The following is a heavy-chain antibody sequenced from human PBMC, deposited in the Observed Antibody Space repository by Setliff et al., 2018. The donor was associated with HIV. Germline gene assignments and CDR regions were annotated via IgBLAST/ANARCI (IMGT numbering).Heavy chain of an antibody. V-gene: IGHV1-2*06. CDR1: GYTFTGYY. CDR3: ATWGGSPDGYFYYYMDV. CDR2: INPSSGGT. Sequence: ASVKVSCKASGYTFTGYYIHWVRRAPGQGLEWMGRINPSSGGTNYAPKFQGRVTMTRDKSISTAYMELSRLRSDDTAVYYCATWGGSPDGYFYYYMDVWGKGTTVTVSS. J-gene: IGHJ6*03. D-gene: IGHD1-26*01.